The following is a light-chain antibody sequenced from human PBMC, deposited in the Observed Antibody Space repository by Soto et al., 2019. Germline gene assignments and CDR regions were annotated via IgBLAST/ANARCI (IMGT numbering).Light chain of an antibody. CDR1: QSFRSW. CDR2: KAS. Sequence: DIPMTQSPSTLSAFVGDRVTITCRASQSFRSWLAWYQQKSGKAPKILIYKASSLESGAPSRFSVGGSGTEFALAISSLQLDDFATYYCQQYSSYSWTFGQGTKVEIK. V-gene: IGKV1-5*03. J-gene: IGKJ1*01. CDR3: QQYSSYSWT.